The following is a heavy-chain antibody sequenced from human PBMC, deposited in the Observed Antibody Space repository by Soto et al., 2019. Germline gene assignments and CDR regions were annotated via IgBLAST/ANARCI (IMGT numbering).Heavy chain of an antibody. CDR3: AKSTGGTANGLDV. D-gene: IGHD2-8*02. J-gene: IGHJ6*02. CDR2: ISWIGNTI. Sequence: EMQLVESGGGLVQPGRSLRLSCAASGFRLEDGNAMPWFGKVPGKGREWVPGISWIGNTIGYADSVKGRFSISRDNAKNSLYLQMDSLRAEDTALYHCAKSTGGTANGLDVWGQGTTVTVSS. V-gene: IGHV3-9*01. CDR1: GFRLEDGNA.